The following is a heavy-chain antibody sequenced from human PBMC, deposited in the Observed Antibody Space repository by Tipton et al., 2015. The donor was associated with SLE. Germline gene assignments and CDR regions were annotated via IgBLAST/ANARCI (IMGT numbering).Heavy chain of an antibody. CDR3: ARANRKYSFDY. CDR2: LNHGGST. D-gene: IGHD1-14*01. V-gene: IGHV4-34*01. CDR1: GGSFSGYY. Sequence: TLSLTCAVYGGSFSGYYWSWIRQPPGKGLEWIGELNHGGSTNYNPSLKSRVTILVDTSKNQFSLKLRSVTAADTAVYYCARANRKYSFDYWGQGTLVTVSS. J-gene: IGHJ4*02.